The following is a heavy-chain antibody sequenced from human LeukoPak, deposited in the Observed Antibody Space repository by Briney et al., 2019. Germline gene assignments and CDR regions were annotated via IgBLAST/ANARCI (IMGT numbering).Heavy chain of an antibody. CDR1: GYTLTELS. V-gene: IGHV1-69*13. Sequence: SVKVSCKVSGYTLTELSMHWVRQAPGQGLEWMGGIIPIFGTANYEQKFQGRVTITADESTSTAYMELSSLRSEDAAVYYCARDIVGDSSGYYYGLWGQGTLVTVSS. D-gene: IGHD3-22*01. CDR3: ARDIVGDSSGYYYGL. CDR2: IIPIFGTA. J-gene: IGHJ4*02.